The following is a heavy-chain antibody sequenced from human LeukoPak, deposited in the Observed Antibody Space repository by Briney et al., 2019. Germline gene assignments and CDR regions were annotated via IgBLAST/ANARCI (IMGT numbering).Heavy chain of an antibody. Sequence: GGSLRLSCAASGFTFSRYWMSWVRQAPGKGLEWVANIKQDGSGKYYVGSVKGRFTISRDNAQNSLYLQMNSLRVEDTAVYYCTREWGVAIPAAALDNWGQGTLVTVSS. J-gene: IGHJ4*02. CDR3: TREWGVAIPAAALDN. V-gene: IGHV3-7*01. CDR2: IKQDGSGK. D-gene: IGHD2-2*01. CDR1: GFTFSRYW.